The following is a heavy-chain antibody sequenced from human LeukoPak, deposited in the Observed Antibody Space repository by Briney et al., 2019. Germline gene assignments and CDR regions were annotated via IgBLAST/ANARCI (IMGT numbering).Heavy chain of an antibody. Sequence: GGSLRLSCAASGFTFDDYAMHWVRQAPGKGLEWVSGISWNSGSIGYADSVKGRFTISRDNAKNSLYLQMNSLRAEDTAVYYCARVGGTRYYYYYGMDVWGQGTTVTVSS. CDR2: ISWNSGSI. V-gene: IGHV3-9*01. D-gene: IGHD1-7*01. CDR1: GFTFDDYA. CDR3: ARVGGTRYYYYYGMDV. J-gene: IGHJ6*02.